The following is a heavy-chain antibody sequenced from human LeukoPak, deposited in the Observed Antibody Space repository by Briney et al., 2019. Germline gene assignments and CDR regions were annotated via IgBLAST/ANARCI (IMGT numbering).Heavy chain of an antibody. D-gene: IGHD5-18*01. CDR1: GFTFSSYS. CDR3: ARTARPLDY. J-gene: IGHJ4*02. CDR2: ISSSSSTI. V-gene: IGHV3-48*01. Sequence: GGSLRLSCAASGFTFSSYSMIWVRQAPGKGLEWVSYISSSSSTIYYADSVKGRVTISRDNAKNSLYLQMNSLRAEDTAVYYCARTARPLDYWGQGTLVTVSS.